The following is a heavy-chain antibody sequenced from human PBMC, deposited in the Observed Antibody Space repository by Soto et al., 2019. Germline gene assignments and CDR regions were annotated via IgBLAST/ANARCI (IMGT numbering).Heavy chain of an antibody. CDR2: IIPIFGTA. CDR1: GGTFSSYA. Sequence: ASVKVSCKASGGTFSSYAISWVRQAPGQGLEWMGGIIPIFGTANYAQKFQGRVTITADESTSTAYMELSSLRSEDTAVYYCARSRIYGSGSHHYWGQGTMVTVSS. CDR3: ARSRIYGSGSHHY. J-gene: IGHJ4*02. V-gene: IGHV1-69*13. D-gene: IGHD3-10*01.